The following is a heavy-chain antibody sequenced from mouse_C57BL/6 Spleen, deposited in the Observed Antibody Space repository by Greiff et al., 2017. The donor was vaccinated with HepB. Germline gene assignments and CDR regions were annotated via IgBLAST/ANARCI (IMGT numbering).Heavy chain of an antibody. CDR2: ISYDGSN. V-gene: IGHV3-6*01. Sequence: EVQLQQSGPGLVKPSQSLSLTCSVTGYSITSGYYWNWIRQFPGNKLEWMGYISYDGSNNYNPSLKNRISITRDTSKNQFFLKLNSVTTEDTATYYCARGEGPFDYWGQGTTLTVSS. J-gene: IGHJ2*01. CDR3: ARGEGPFDY. CDR1: GYSITSGYY.